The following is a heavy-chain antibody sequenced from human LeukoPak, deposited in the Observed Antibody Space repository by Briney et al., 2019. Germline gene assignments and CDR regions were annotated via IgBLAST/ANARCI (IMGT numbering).Heavy chain of an antibody. Sequence: PGASLRLSCAASGFIFSNYAMSWVRQAPGKGLEWVSAIVGRGSSTYYADSVEGRFTISRDNSKNTLYLQLNRLRAEDTAVYYCAKWGDYDILTGYYDSDYWGQGTLVTVSS. CDR3: AKWGDYDILTGYYDSDY. CDR2: IVGRGSST. CDR1: GFIFSNYA. D-gene: IGHD3-9*01. J-gene: IGHJ4*02. V-gene: IGHV3-23*01.